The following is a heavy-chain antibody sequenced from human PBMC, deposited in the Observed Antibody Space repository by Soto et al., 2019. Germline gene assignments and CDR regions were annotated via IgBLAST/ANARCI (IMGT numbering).Heavy chain of an antibody. CDR1: GFTFSSYW. Sequence: EVQLVESGGGLVQPGGSLRLSCAASGFTFSSYWMHWVRQAPGKGLVWVSRINPDGSTTSYADSVKGRFTISRDSAKDTLYLQMNSLRAEYTAVYYCARVAIGSYYFEYWGQGTLVTVSS. D-gene: IGHD3-10*01. J-gene: IGHJ4*02. CDR2: INPDGSTT. CDR3: ARVAIGSYYFEY. V-gene: IGHV3-74*01.